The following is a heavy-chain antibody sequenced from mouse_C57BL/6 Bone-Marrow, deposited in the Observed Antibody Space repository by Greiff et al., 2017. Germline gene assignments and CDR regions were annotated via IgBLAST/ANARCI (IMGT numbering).Heavy chain of an antibody. Sequence: QVQLKQSGAELARPGASVKLSCKASGYTFTSYGISWVKQRTGQGLEWIGEIYPRSGNTYYNEKFKGKATLTADKSSSTAYMELRSLTSEDSAVYFCALRYYWGQGTTLTVSS. J-gene: IGHJ2*01. CDR1: GYTFTSYG. CDR3: ALRYY. D-gene: IGHD1-1*01. V-gene: IGHV1-81*01. CDR2: IYPRSGNT.